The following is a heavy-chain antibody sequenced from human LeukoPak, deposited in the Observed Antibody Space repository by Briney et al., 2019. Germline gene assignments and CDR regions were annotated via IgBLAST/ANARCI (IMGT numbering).Heavy chain of an antibody. J-gene: IGHJ4*02. Sequence: ASVTVSCKASGYTFTSCYMHWVRQAPGQGLEWMGIINPSNGATSYAQKFQGRVTMTRDTSTSTVYMELSSLRSEDTAVYYCATAPPSGTYYYFDYWGQGTLVTVSS. D-gene: IGHD1-26*01. CDR2: INPSNGAT. CDR3: ATAPPSGTYYYFDY. CDR1: GYTFTSCY. V-gene: IGHV1-46*01.